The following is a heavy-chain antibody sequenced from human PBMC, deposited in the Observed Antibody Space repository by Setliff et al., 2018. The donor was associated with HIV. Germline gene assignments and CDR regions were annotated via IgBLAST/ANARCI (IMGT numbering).Heavy chain of an antibody. Sequence: SETLSLTCSVSGGSITSHYWSWIRQPPGKGLEWIGEINHRGTTNDNPSLRSRVTISVDTSRNQFSLKLNSVTAADTAVYYCARERAGYFQHWGQGTLVTVSS. J-gene: IGHJ1*01. D-gene: IGHD3-10*01. CDR1: GGSITSHY. CDR3: ARERAGYFQH. CDR2: INHRGTT. V-gene: IGHV4-34*01.